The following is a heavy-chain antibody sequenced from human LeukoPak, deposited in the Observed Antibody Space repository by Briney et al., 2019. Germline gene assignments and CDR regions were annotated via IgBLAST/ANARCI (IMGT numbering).Heavy chain of an antibody. V-gene: IGHV4-31*03. D-gene: IGHD3-22*01. CDR3: ARESIDDAFDI. CDR1: GDSISSVGIY. CDR2: IYYSGST. J-gene: IGHJ3*02. Sequence: PSDSLSLTCTVSGDSISSVGIYWSWIRQHPGKGLEWIGYIYYSGSTYCNPSLKSRVTISVDTSKNQFSLKLSSVTAADTAVYYCARESIDDAFDIWGQGTMVTVSS.